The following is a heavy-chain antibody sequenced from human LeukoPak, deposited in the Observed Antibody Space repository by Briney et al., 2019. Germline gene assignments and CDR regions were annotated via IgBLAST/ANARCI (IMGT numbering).Heavy chain of an antibody. Sequence: GASVKVSCKASGYTFTGYYMHWVRQAPGQGLEWMGRINPNSGGTNYAQKFQGRVTMTRDTSISTAYMELSRLRSDDTAVYYCARLDIVVVPAATPYYYYYMDVWGKGTTVTVSS. V-gene: IGHV1-2*06. CDR1: GYTFTGYY. CDR2: INPNSGGT. CDR3: ARLDIVVVPAATPYYYYYMDV. D-gene: IGHD2-2*03. J-gene: IGHJ6*03.